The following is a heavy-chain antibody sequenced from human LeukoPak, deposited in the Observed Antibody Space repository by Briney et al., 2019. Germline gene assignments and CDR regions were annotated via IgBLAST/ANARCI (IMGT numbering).Heavy chain of an antibody. V-gene: IGHV1-18*01. D-gene: IGHD4-23*01. J-gene: IGHJ4*02. CDR1: GYAFASHG. Sequence: ASVNVSYKASGYAFASHGISWVRQAPGQGLEWMGWISPFNGNTNYAQNLQGRVTMTADTSTNTAYMELRSLRFDDTAVYYCAREFGHCYGDNCFYFFDTWGQGFRVTVSS. CDR3: AREFGHCYGDNCFYFFDT. CDR2: ISPFNGNT.